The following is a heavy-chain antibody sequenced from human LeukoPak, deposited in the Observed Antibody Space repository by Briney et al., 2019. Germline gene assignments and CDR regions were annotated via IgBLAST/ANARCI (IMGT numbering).Heavy chain of an antibody. Sequence: SETLSLTCAVYGGSFSGYYWSWIRQPPGKGLEWIGEINHSGSTNYNPSLKSRVTISVDTSKNQFSLKLSSVTAADTAVYYCARVPYGSGRVVDYWGQGTLVTVSS. CDR1: GGSFSGYY. CDR3: ARVPYGSGRVVDY. CDR2: INHSGST. V-gene: IGHV4-34*01. J-gene: IGHJ4*02. D-gene: IGHD6-19*01.